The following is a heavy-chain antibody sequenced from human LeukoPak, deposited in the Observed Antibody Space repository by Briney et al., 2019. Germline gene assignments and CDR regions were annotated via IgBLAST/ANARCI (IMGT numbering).Heavy chain of an antibody. CDR3: ARGPNYYYYYGMDV. J-gene: IGHJ6*02. Sequence: GGSLRLSCAASGFTFSSYAMHWVRQAPGKGPEYVSAISSNGGSTYYANSVKGRFTISRDNSKNTLYLQMGSLRAEDMAVYYCARGPNYYYYYGMDVWGQGTTVTVSS. CDR2: ISSNGGST. V-gene: IGHV3-64*01. CDR1: GFTFSSYA.